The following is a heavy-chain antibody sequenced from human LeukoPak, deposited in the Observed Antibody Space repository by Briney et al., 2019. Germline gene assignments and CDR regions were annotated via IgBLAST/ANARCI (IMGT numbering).Heavy chain of an antibody. D-gene: IGHD5-12*01. J-gene: IGHJ4*02. CDR1: GGSISSGGYY. CDR2: INHSGST. CDR3: ARGGYSGYGRGFNYFDY. V-gene: IGHV4-39*07. Sequence: PSETLSLTCTVSGGSISSGGYYWSWIRQPPGKGLEWIGEINHSGSTNYNPSLKSRVTISVDTSKNQFSLKLSSVTAADTAVYYCARGGYSGYGRGFNYFDYWGQGTLVTVSS.